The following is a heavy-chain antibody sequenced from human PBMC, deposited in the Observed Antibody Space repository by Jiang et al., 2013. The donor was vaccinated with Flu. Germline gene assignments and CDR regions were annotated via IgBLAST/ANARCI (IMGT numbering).Heavy chain of an antibody. J-gene: IGHJ6*02. CDR1: GCTFTGYY. CDR2: INPNSGGT. V-gene: IGHV1-2*04. D-gene: IGHD5-18*01. Sequence: SGAEVKQPGASVKVSCKASGCTFTGYYIHWVRQAPGHGLEWMGWINPNSGGTKYPQKFQGWVTMTGDTSISTAYMELRRLTSDDSAVYYCARGIYSYDSTYGMDVWGQGTTVTVPS. CDR3: ARGIYSYDSTYGMDV.